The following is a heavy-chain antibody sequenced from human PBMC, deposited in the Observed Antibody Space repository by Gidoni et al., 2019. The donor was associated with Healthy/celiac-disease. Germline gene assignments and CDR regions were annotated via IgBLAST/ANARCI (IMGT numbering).Heavy chain of an antibody. D-gene: IGHD3-22*01. Sequence: QVQLVESGGGLVQPGRSLRLSCAASGFPFSCHGMHWVRQAPGQGLEWVAVISYDGSNKYYADSVKGRFTISRDNSKNTLYLQMNSLRAEDTAVYYCAKDPITMIALGGYFDYWGQGTLVTVSS. J-gene: IGHJ4*02. CDR3: AKDPITMIALGGYFDY. CDR2: ISYDGSNK. V-gene: IGHV3-30*18. CDR1: GFPFSCHG.